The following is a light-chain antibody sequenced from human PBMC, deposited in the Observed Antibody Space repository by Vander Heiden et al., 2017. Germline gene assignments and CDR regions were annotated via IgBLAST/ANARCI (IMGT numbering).Light chain of an antibody. Sequence: ALTQSPCTLSLSPGERATVSCRASQSASSSYLAWYQQKPGQAPRLLIYGAASRATGIPDRFSGSGSGTDFTLTISRLEPEDFAVYYCQQYGSSPPYTFGQGTKLEIK. CDR1: QSASSSY. J-gene: IGKJ2*01. CDR2: GAA. V-gene: IGKV3-20*01. CDR3: QQYGSSPPYT.